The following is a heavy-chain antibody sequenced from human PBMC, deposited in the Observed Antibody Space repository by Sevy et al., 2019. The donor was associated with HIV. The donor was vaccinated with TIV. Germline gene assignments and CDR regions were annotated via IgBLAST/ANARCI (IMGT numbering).Heavy chain of an antibody. CDR1: GFTLSIYW. D-gene: IGHD3-9*01. V-gene: IGHV3-74*01. Sequence: GGSLRLSCAAPGFTLSIYWMHWVRQVPGKGLVWVSHINSDGKIKRYADSVEGRFTISRDNAEKTVYLQMNSLRADDTAVYYCVRGSTGTFGHWGQGTLVTVSS. CDR2: INSDGKIK. CDR3: VRGSTGTFGH. J-gene: IGHJ4*02.